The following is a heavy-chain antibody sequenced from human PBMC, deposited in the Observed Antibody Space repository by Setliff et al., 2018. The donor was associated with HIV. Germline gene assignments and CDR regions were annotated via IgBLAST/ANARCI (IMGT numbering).Heavy chain of an antibody. CDR2: INSASGGT. Sequence: ASVKVSCKASGYTFTDYYIHWVRQAPGQGLEWMGWINSASGGTNYAQNFQGRVTVTRDTSINTAYVELNSLKSDDTAVYYCARAESGDYLHYFDSWGQGALVTVSS. J-gene: IGHJ4*02. CDR1: GYTFTDYY. D-gene: IGHD4-17*01. V-gene: IGHV1-2*02. CDR3: ARAESGDYLHYFDS.